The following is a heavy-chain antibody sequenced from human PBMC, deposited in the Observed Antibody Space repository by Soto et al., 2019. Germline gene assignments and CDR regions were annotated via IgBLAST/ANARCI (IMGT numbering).Heavy chain of an antibody. CDR1: GGSISSYY. CDR3: ARDVYGEGPDGHPSDAYYYYVMDV. V-gene: IGHV4-4*07. D-gene: IGHD2-2*01. CDR2: IYTSGRT. Sequence: SETLSLSCTVSGGSISSYYWSWIRQPAGKGLELVGRIYTSGRTNYNPSLKSRVTMSVDTSKSQFSLKLSSVTAADTAVYYCARDVYGEGPDGHPSDAYYYYVMDVWAQGTTEADSS. J-gene: IGHJ6*02.